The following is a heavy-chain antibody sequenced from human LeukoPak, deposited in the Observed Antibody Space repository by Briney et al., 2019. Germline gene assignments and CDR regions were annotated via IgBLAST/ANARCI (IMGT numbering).Heavy chain of an antibody. J-gene: IGHJ6*03. V-gene: IGHV3-23*01. CDR1: GFTLSINA. CDR2: ISGSGGST. D-gene: IGHD4-11*01. CDR3: AKHGSVTTAFYYYMDV. Sequence: GGSLRLSCAASGFTLSINAMSWVRQAPGKGLEWVSVISGSGGSTYYADSVKGRFTISRDNSNNTLYLQMNSLKAEDTAVYYCAKHGSVTTAFYYYMDVWGKGTTVTVSS.